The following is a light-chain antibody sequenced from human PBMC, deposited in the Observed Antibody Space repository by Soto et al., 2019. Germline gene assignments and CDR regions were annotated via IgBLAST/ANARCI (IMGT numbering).Light chain of an antibody. CDR1: QSVSSN. CDR3: QQYNNWPPWT. J-gene: IGKJ1*01. CDR2: GAS. Sequence: EIVMTQSPATLSVSPGARAPLSCRASQSVSSNLAWYPQHPGQAPRLLIYGASTRATGIPARFSGSGSGTEFTLTISSLQSEDFAVYYCQQYNNWPPWTFGQGTKVDIK. V-gene: IGKV3-15*01.